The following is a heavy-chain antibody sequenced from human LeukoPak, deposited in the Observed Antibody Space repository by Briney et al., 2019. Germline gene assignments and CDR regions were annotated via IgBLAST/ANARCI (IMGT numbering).Heavy chain of an antibody. CDR3: ARDNVDIVATIPSYFDY. CDR2: IYYNEDT. D-gene: IGHD5-12*01. J-gene: IGHJ4*02. Sequence: PSETLSLTCTVSGGSISSDYYWSWIRQPPGESLEWIGYIYYNEDTYYNPSLKSRVTISVDTSKNQFSLKLSSVTAADTAVYYCARDNVDIVATIPSYFDYWGQGTLVTVSS. V-gene: IGHV4-59*12. CDR1: GGSISSDYY.